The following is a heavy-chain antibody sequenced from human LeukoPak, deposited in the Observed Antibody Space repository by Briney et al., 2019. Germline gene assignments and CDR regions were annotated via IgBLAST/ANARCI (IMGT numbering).Heavy chain of an antibody. CDR2: IWYDGSKK. D-gene: IGHD4-17*01. J-gene: IGHJ4*02. CDR3: ARGGVTTRRGEFYY. CDR1: GFTFSSYG. V-gene: IGHV3-33*01. Sequence: GRSLRLSCAASGFTFSSYGIHWVRQAPGKGLEWVAVIWYDGSKKYYADSVKGRFTISRDNSKNTLYLQMNSLRAEDTAVYYCARGGVTTRRGEFYYWGQGTLVTVSS.